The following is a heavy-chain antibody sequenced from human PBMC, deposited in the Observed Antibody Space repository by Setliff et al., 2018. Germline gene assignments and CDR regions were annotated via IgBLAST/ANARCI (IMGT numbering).Heavy chain of an antibody. CDR3: TTDPSATFGGVIGAAFDM. D-gene: IGHD3-16*01. CDR1: GFTFSSYA. Sequence: SGGSLRLSCAASGFTFSSYAMHWVRQAPGKGLEWVCRIKGKTDGLATDYAAPVKGRFTISRDDSTNKLYLQMNSLKTEDTAVYYCTTDPSATFGGVIGAAFDMWGQGTMVTVSS. CDR2: IKGKTDGLAT. J-gene: IGHJ3*02. V-gene: IGHV3-15*01.